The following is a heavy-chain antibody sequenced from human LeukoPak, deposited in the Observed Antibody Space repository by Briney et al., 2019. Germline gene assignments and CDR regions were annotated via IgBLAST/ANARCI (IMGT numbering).Heavy chain of an antibody. CDR1: GYTWTGYY. Sequence: ASVKVSCKASGYTWTGYYMHWGRQAPGQGLGWMGWVNPNSGGTNYAQQFPGRVTMSRDKSISTAYMELSRLRSDDTAAYYCARVGTRALWSHMDVWGKGTTVTVSS. D-gene: IGHD3-10*01. CDR3: ARVGTRALWSHMDV. V-gene: IGHV1-2*02. J-gene: IGHJ6*03. CDR2: VNPNSGGT.